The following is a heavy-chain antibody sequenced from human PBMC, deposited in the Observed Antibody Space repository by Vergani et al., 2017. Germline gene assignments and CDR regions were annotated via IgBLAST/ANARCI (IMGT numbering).Heavy chain of an antibody. Sequence: EVQLLESGGDLVQPGGSLRLSCAASGFTFNHYAMNWVRQAPGKGLEWVSGISGSGGSTYYAGSVKGRFTISRDSSKNTLYLQMNSLSAGDTAVYYCAKANPRNSGYDYLYYDHAMDVWDQGTTVTVSS. D-gene: IGHD5-12*01. V-gene: IGHV3-23*01. CDR2: ISGSGGST. CDR3: AKANPRNSGYDYLYYDHAMDV. CDR1: GFTFNHYA. J-gene: IGHJ6*02.